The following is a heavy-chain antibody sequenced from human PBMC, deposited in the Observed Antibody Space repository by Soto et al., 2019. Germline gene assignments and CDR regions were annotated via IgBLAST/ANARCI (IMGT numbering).Heavy chain of an antibody. Sequence: QVQLVQSGAEVKKPGASVKVSCKASGYTFASYAINWMRQAPGQGLEWMGWISAYNGNTNYAQKLRGRVTRTPDPPRSTANMGRRGLGSDAPAVYSGARDPPPPASWGQGTLSPSPQ. J-gene: IGHJ5*02. CDR1: GYTFASYA. D-gene: IGHD2-2*01. V-gene: IGHV1-18*01. CDR2: ISAYNGNT. CDR3: ARDPPPPAS.